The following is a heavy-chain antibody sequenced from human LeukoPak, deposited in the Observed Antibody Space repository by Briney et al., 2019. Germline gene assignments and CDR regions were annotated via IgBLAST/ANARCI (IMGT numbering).Heavy chain of an antibody. V-gene: IGHV1-2*02. D-gene: IGHD3-10*01. CDR2: INPNSGGT. CDR3: ARGGVGDSGSYPY. Sequence: ASVKVSCKASGYTFTGYYMHWVRQAPGQGLEWMGWINPNSGGTNYAQKFQGRITMTTDTSITTAYMELSRLRSDDTAVYYCARGGVGDSGSYPYWGQGALVIVSS. J-gene: IGHJ4*02. CDR1: GYTFTGYY.